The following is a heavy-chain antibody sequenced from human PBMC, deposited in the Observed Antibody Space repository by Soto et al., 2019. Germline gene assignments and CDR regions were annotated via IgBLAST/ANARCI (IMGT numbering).Heavy chain of an antibody. V-gene: IGHV4-59*01. CDR1: GGSISSYY. J-gene: IGHJ6*03. Sequence: SETLSLTCTVSGGSISSYYWSWIRQPPGKGLEWIGYIYYSGSTNYNPSLKSRVTISVDTSKNQFSLKLSSVTAADTAVYYCARGPSARSGYDPLEYYYMDVWGKGTTVTVSS. CDR2: IYYSGST. D-gene: IGHD5-12*01. CDR3: ARGPSARSGYDPLEYYYMDV.